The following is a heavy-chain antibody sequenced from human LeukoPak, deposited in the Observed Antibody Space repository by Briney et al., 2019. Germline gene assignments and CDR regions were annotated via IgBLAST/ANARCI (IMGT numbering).Heavy chain of an antibody. CDR2: ISSSSSYI. J-gene: IGHJ5*02. CDR1: GFTFSSYS. Sequence: GGSLRLSCAASGFTFSSYSMNWVRQAPGKGLEWVSSISSSSSYIYYADSVKGRFTISRDNAKNSLSLQMNTLRAEDTAVYYCVRGGGSSRWYWFDPWGQGTLVTVSS. D-gene: IGHD6-13*01. V-gene: IGHV3-21*01. CDR3: VRGGGSSRWYWFDP.